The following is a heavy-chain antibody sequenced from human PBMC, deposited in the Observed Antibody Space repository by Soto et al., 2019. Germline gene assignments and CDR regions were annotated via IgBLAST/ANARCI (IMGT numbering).Heavy chain of an antibody. D-gene: IGHD2-2*01. CDR3: ARDGLGYCSSTSCSYYYGMDV. CDR2: INPNSGGT. J-gene: IGHJ6*02. Sequence: ASVKVSCKASGYTFTGYYMHWVRQAPGQGLEWMGWINPNSGGTNYAQKFQGWVTMTRDTSISTAYMELSRLRSDDAAVYYCARDGLGYCSSTSCSYYYGMDVWGQGTTVTVSS. CDR1: GYTFTGYY. V-gene: IGHV1-2*04.